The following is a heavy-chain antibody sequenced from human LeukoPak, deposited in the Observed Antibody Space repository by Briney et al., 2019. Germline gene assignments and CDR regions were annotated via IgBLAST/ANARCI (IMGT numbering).Heavy chain of an antibody. J-gene: IGHJ4*02. Sequence: TGGSLRLSCAASGFSFSSYDMSWVRQAPGKGLKWVSTISTTGADTYYADSVKGRFTISRDNAKNSLYLQMNSLRAEDTAVYYCARERRVVVAATLDYWGQGTLVTVSS. CDR2: ISTTGADT. V-gene: IGHV3-23*01. CDR3: ARERRVVVAATLDY. CDR1: GFSFSSYD. D-gene: IGHD2-15*01.